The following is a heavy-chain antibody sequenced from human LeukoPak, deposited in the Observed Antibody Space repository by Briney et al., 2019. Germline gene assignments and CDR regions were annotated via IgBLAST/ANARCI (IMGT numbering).Heavy chain of an antibody. CDR1: GGSISSGGYY. D-gene: IGHD2-2*01. Sequence: SETLSLTCTVSGGSISSGGYYWSWIRQRPGKGLEWIGYIYYSGSTYYNPSLKSRVTISVDTSKNQFSLKLSSVTAADTAVYYCARGHFLYCSSTSCFAYGMDVWGQGTTVTVSS. CDR2: IYYSGST. J-gene: IGHJ6*02. V-gene: IGHV4-31*03. CDR3: ARGHFLYCSSTSCFAYGMDV.